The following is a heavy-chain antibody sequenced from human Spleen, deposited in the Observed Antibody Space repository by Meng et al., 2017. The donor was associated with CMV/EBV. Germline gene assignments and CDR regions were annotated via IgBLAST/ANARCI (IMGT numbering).Heavy chain of an antibody. CDR3: ARGPTARRKAWFDP. J-gene: IGHJ5*02. Sequence: QVPLQQWGAGLLKPSETLSLTCAVYGGSFSGYYWSWIRQPPGKGLEWIGEINHSGSTNYNPSLKSRVTISVDTSKNQFSLKLSSVTAADTAVYYCARGPTARRKAWFDPWGQGTLVTVSS. CDR1: GGSFSGYY. CDR2: INHSGST. D-gene: IGHD6-25*01. V-gene: IGHV4-34*01.